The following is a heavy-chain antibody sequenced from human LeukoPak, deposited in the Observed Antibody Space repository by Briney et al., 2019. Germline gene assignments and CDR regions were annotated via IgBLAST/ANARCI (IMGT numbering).Heavy chain of an antibody. CDR2: ISGIGGST. V-gene: IGHV3-23*01. D-gene: IGHD2-21*02. Sequence: GGSLRLSCAASGFTFSSYAMSWVRQAPGKGLEWVSAISGIGGSTYYADSVKGRFTISRDNSKNTLYLQMNSLRAEDTAVYYCAKSQTVVTAYYFDYWGQGTLVTVSS. CDR1: GFTFSSYA. CDR3: AKSQTVVTAYYFDY. J-gene: IGHJ4*02.